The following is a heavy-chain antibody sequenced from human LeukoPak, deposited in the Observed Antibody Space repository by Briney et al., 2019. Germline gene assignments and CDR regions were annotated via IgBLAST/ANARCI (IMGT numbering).Heavy chain of an antibody. V-gene: IGHV3-66*01. CDR2: IYSGGAT. D-gene: IGHD2-15*01. Sequence: PGGSLRLSCAASGFTVSSNYMSWVRQAPGKGLEWVSVIYSGGATYYADPVKGRFIISRDNSKNTLYLQMNSLRAEDTAVYYCARDGGVLPYGMDVWGQGTTVTVSS. CDR1: GFTVSSNY. CDR3: ARDGGVLPYGMDV. J-gene: IGHJ6*02.